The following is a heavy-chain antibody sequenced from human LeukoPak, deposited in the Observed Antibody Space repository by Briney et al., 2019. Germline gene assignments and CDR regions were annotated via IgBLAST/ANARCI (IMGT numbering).Heavy chain of an antibody. J-gene: IGHJ6*02. CDR2: IDWNGGST. CDR3: ARDRVGATRLMDV. V-gene: IGHV3-20*01. D-gene: IGHD1-26*01. CDR1: VFTFDDYG. Sequence: PGGSLRLSCAHSVFTFDDYGMSWVRQAPGKGLEWVSGIDWNGGSTGYADSVKGRFTISRDNAKNSLYLQMNSLRAEDTALYHCARDRVGATRLMDVWGQGTTVTVSS.